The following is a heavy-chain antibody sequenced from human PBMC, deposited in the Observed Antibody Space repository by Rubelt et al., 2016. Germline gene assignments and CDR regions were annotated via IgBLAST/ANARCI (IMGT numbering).Heavy chain of an antibody. CDR3: AKGNLQLWSHTDY. Sequence: EVQLVESGGGLVQPGGSLRLSCAASGFTFVSYAMTWVRQAPGKGLEWVSTISGSGDSTYYADSVKGRFTISRDNSKNTLYLQLNSLRAADTAVDYCAKGNLQLWSHTDYWGQGTLVTVSS. D-gene: IGHD5-18*01. CDR2: ISGSGDST. CDR1: GFTFVSYA. V-gene: IGHV3-23*04. J-gene: IGHJ4*02.